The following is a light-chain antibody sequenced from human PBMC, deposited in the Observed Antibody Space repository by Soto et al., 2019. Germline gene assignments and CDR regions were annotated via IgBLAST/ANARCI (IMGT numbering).Light chain of an antibody. V-gene: IGKV3-20*01. Sequence: ELVLTQSPGTLSLSPGERATLSCRASQSVSRNYLAWYQQKPGQAPRLVIYGASSRATGIPDRFSGSGSGTDFTLTISRLEPEDFAMYYCQQYGNLPRTFGQGTKVEIK. CDR3: QQYGNLPRT. CDR2: GAS. J-gene: IGKJ1*01. CDR1: QSVSRNY.